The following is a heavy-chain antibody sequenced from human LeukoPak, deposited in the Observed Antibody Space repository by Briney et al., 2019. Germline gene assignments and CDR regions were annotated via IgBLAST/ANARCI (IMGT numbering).Heavy chain of an antibody. V-gene: IGHV3-20*04. J-gene: IGHJ4*02. D-gene: IGHD3-10*01. Sequence: GGSLRLSCAASGFTFDDYGMSWVRQAPGKGLEWVSGINWNGGSTGYADSVKGRFTISRDNAKNSLYLQMNSLRDEDTAVYYCARDATFYYGSGSYDYWGQGALVTVSS. CDR3: ARDATFYYGSGSYDY. CDR1: GFTFDDYG. CDR2: INWNGGST.